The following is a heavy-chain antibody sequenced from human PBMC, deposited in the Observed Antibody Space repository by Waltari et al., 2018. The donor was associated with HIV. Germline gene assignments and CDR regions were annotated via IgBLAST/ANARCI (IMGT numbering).Heavy chain of an antibody. CDR1: GFTFSSYS. D-gene: IGHD6-13*01. V-gene: IGHV3-48*01. Sequence: EVQLVESGGGLVQPGGSLRLSCAASGFTFSSYSMNWVRQAPGKGLEWVSYISSSSNTIYYADSVKGRFTISRDNAKNSLYLQMNSLRAEDTAVYYCARDPQRGGRIATTFDYWGQGTLVTVSS. CDR3: ARDPQRGGRIATTFDY. J-gene: IGHJ4*02. CDR2: ISSSSNTI.